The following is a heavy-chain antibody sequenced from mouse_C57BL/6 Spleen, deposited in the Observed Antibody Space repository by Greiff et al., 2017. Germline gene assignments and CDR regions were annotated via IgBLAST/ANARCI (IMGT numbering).Heavy chain of an antibody. CDR2: ILPGSGST. CDR3: ARRDDARFAY. V-gene: IGHV1-9*01. D-gene: IGHD2-14*01. CDR1: GYTFTGYW. Sequence: VKLQESGAELMKPGASVKLSCKATGYTFTGYWIEWVKQRPGHGLEWIGEILPGSGSTNYNEKFKGKATFTADTSSNTAYMQLSSLTTEDSAIYYCARRDDARFAYWGQGTLVTVSA. J-gene: IGHJ3*01.